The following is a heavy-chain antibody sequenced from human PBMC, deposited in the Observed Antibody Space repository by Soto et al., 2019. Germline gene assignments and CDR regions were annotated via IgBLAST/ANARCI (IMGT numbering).Heavy chain of an antibody. CDR1: GGSISSGDYS. J-gene: IGHJ5*02. CDR2: IYYSGST. V-gene: IGHV4-30-4*01. D-gene: IGHD5-12*01. Sequence: SETLSLTCTVSGGSISSGDYSWLWIRHPPGKGLEWIGYIYYSGSTYYNPSLKSRVIISVDTSKSQFSLKLSSVTAADTAVYYCARETNGYDSNWFDPWGQGTLVTVPQ. CDR3: ARETNGYDSNWFDP.